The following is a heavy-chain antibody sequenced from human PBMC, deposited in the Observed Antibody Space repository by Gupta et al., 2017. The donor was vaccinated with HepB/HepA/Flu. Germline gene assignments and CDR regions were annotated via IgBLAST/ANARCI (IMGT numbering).Heavy chain of an antibody. CDR2: IRSDGRSA. J-gene: IGHJ4*02. V-gene: IGHV3-74*01. D-gene: IGHD4-17*01. CDR3: GRVGEAGY. CDR1: TFTFSDYW. Sequence: EVQLVESGGGLVQPGGSLRLSCAASTFTFSDYWMHWVRQTPGRGLVWVSDIRSDGRSAYYADSVKGRFTISRDNAKNTLYLQMNSLGAEETAVYYCGRVGEAGYWGQGALVTVAS.